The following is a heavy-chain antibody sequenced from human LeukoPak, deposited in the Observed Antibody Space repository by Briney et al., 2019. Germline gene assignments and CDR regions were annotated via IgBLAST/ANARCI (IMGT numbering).Heavy chain of an antibody. Sequence: PSETLSLTCTVSGGSISSYYWSWVRQPPGKGLEWLGYIYYSGSTNYNPSLKSRVTISVDTSKNQFSLKLSSVTAADTAVYYCARLSMSVEMATNNWFDPWGQGTLVTVSS. V-gene: IGHV4-59*01. J-gene: IGHJ5*02. D-gene: IGHD5-24*01. CDR2: IYYSGST. CDR1: GGSISSYY. CDR3: ARLSMSVEMATNNWFDP.